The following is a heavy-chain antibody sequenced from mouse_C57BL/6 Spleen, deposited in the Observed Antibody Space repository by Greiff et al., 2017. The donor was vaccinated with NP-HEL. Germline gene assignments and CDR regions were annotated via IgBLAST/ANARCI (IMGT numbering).Heavy chain of an antibody. J-gene: IGHJ2*01. CDR2: IDPEDGDT. V-gene: IGHV14-1*01. CDR1: GFNIKDYY. CDR3: TIGYGYEYYFDY. Sequence: VQLQQSGAELVRPGASVKLSCTASGFNIKDYYMHWVKQRPEQGLEWIGRIDPEDGDTESAPKFQGKATMTADTSSNTAYLQLSSLTSEDTAVYYCTIGYGYEYYFDYWGQGTTLTVSS. D-gene: IGHD2-2*01.